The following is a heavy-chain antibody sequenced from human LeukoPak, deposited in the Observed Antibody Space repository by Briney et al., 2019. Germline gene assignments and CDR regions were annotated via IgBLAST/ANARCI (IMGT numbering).Heavy chain of an antibody. CDR3: AQGRYHLATVTLLDY. CDR2: ISYDGPNK. V-gene: IGHV3-30*18. J-gene: IGHJ4*02. Sequence: GGSLRLSCAASGFTFSSYGMHWVRQAPGKGLEWVAVISYDGPNKYYADSVKGRFTISRDNSKNTLYLQMNSLRAEDTAVYYCAQGRYHLATVTLLDYWGQGTLVTVSS. D-gene: IGHD4-17*01. CDR1: GFTFSSYG.